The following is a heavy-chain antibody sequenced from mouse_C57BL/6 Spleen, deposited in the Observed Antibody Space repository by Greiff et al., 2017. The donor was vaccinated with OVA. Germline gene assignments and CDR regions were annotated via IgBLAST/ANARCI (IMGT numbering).Heavy chain of an antibody. CDR2: INPYNGGT. CDR3: APHYYGSSYYAMDY. V-gene: IGHV1-19*01. J-gene: IGHJ4*01. D-gene: IGHD1-1*01. CDR1: GYTFTDYY. Sequence: EVKLMESGPVLVKPGASVKMSCKASGYTFTDYYMNWVKQSHGKSLEWIGVINPYNGGTSYNQKFKGKATLTVDKSSSTAYMELNSLTSEDSAVYYCAPHYYGSSYYAMDYWGQGTSVTVSS.